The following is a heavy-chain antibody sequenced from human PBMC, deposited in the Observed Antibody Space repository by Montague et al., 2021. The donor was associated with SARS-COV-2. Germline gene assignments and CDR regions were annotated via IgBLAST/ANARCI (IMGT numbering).Heavy chain of an antibody. D-gene: IGHD3-3*01. CDR2: IYYSGST. J-gene: IGHJ4*02. CDR3: ARGGTIFGVVTFPFDY. Sequence: TLSLTCTVSGGSISSGGYYWSWIRQHPGKGLEWIGYIYYSGSTYYNPSLKSRVTISVDTSKNQFSLKLSSVTAADTAVYYCARGGTIFGVVTFPFDYWGRGTLVPV. CDR1: GGSISSGGYY. V-gene: IGHV4-31*03.